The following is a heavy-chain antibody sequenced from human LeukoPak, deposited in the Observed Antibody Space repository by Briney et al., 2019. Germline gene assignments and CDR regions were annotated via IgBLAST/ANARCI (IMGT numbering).Heavy chain of an antibody. D-gene: IGHD3-3*01. V-gene: IGHV1-2*02. Sequence: ASVKVSCKASGYTFTGYYMHWVRQAPGQGLEWMGWINPNSGGTNYAQKFQGRVTMTRDTSISTAYMELSRLRSDDTAVYYCARMDTYYDFWSGYYGQYAFDIWGQGTMVTVSS. CDR1: GYTFTGYY. CDR3: ARMDTYYDFWSGYYGQYAFDI. CDR2: INPNSGGT. J-gene: IGHJ3*02.